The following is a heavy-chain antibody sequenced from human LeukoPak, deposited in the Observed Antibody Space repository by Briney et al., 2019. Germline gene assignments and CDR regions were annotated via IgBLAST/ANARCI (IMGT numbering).Heavy chain of an antibody. CDR1: GFTFSSYS. D-gene: IGHD3-3*01. J-gene: IGHJ4*02. V-gene: IGHV3-48*01. Sequence: GGSLRLSCAASGFTFSSYSMNWVRQAPGKGLEWVSYISSSSSTIYYADSVKGRFTISRDNAKNSLYLQMNSLRAEDTAVYYCARDLDYDFWSGYCPYWGQGTLVTVSS. CDR3: ARDLDYDFWSGYCPY. CDR2: ISSSSSTI.